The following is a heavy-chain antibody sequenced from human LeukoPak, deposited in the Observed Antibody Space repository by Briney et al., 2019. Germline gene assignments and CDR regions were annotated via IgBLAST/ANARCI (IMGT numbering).Heavy chain of an antibody. V-gene: IGHV3-21*04. Sequence: GGSLRLSCAASGFTFSSYSMNWVRQAPGKGLEWVSSISSSSSYIYYADSVKGRFTISRDNAKNTLYLQMNSLRAEDTAVYYCAKSGRIAQPLMLGYWGQGTLVTVSS. CDR2: ISSSSSYI. CDR1: GFTFSSYS. J-gene: IGHJ4*02. CDR3: AKSGRIAQPLMLGY. D-gene: IGHD6-13*01.